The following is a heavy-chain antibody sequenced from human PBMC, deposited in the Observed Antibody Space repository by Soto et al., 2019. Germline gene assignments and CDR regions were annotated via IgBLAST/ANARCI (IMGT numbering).Heavy chain of an antibody. V-gene: IGHV5-51*01. CDR2: IYPGDSDT. CDR1: GYSVASCW. Sequence: GVSVEISCKGSGYSVASCWIVCVRQMPGKGLERMGIIYPGDSDTRYSPSFQGQVTISADKSISTAYLQWSSLKASDTAMYYCASLSTTYYYYGMDVWGQGTTVTVSS. J-gene: IGHJ6*02. CDR3: ASLSTTYYYYGMDV.